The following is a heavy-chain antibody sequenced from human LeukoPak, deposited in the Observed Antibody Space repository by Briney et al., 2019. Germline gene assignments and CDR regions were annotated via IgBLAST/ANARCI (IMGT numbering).Heavy chain of an antibody. CDR3: ARASHDYGDYSHFDY. D-gene: IGHD4-17*01. CDR1: GGSISSYY. J-gene: IGHJ4*02. CDR2: IYHSGCT. V-gene: IGHV4-59*12. Sequence: SETLSLTCTVSGGSISSYYWSWIRQPPGKGLEWIGEIYHSGCTNYNPSLKTRVTISVDKSKNQFSLKLSSVTAADTAVYYCARASHDYGDYSHFDYWGQGTLVTVSS.